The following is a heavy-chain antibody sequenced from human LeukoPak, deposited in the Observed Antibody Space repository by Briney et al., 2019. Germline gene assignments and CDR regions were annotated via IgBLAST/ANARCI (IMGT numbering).Heavy chain of an antibody. V-gene: IGHV7-4-1*02. CDR2: INTNTGNP. CDR3: ARCPLSDWYLRL. Sequence: ASVKVSCKASGYTFTSYALNWVRQAPGQGLEWMGWINTNTGNPTYAQGFTGRFVFSLDTSVSTAYVQINSLKAEDTAVYYCARCPLSDWYLRLWGRRPLGTVS. CDR1: GYTFTSYA. D-gene: IGHD2/OR15-2a*01. J-gene: IGHJ2*01.